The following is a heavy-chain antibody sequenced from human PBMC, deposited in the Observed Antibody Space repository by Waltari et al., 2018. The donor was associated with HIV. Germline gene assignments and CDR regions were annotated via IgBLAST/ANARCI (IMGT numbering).Heavy chain of an antibody. Sequence: QVQLVESGGGVVQPGRSLRLSWSASGFPFSSYAMHSVPPAPGKGLEWVAVISYDGNNIESADSVKGRFTISRDNSKNTLYLQMNSLRAEDTALYYCARDPRALIIVTTFSYGVDVWGQGTAVTVSS. CDR2: ISYDGNNI. D-gene: IGHD3-22*01. J-gene: IGHJ6*02. CDR1: GFPFSSYA. CDR3: ARDPRALIIVTTFSYGVDV. V-gene: IGHV3-30*07.